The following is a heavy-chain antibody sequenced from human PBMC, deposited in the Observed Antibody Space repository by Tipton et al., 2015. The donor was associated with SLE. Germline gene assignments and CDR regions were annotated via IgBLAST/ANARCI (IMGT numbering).Heavy chain of an antibody. V-gene: IGHV3-30*04. Sequence: SLRLSCAASGFTFSNYAMHWVRQAPGKGLEWVAVISYDGSNKYYADSVKGRFTISRDNSKNTLYLQMNSLRTEDTAVYYCAGELLPSYGMDVWGQGTTVTVSS. J-gene: IGHJ6*02. D-gene: IGHD3-10*01. CDR1: GFTFSNYA. CDR2: ISYDGSNK. CDR3: AGELLPSYGMDV.